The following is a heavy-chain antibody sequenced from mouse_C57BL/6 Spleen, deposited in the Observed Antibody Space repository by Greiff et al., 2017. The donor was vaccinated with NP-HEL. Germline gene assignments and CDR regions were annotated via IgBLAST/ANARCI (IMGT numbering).Heavy chain of an antibody. V-gene: IGHV1-80*01. J-gene: IGHJ4*01. CDR3: ARPNYGLAMDY. CDR2: IYPGDGDT. Sequence: QVQLQQSGAELVKPGASVKISCKASGYAFSSYWMNWVKQRPGKGLEWIGQIYPGDGDTNYNGKFKGKATLTADKSSSTAYMQLSSLTSEDSAVYFCARPNYGLAMDYCGQGTSVTVSS. D-gene: IGHD1-2*01. CDR1: GYAFSSYW.